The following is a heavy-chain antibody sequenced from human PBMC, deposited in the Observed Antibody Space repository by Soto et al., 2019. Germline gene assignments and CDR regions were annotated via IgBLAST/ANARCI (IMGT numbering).Heavy chain of an antibody. Sequence: GGSLRLSCAASGFTVSVNYMNWVRQAPGKGLEWVSLVDSRGSTYYADSVKGRFTISRDNSKNSLYLEMNSLRAEDTAVYYCARESEDLTSNFDYWGQGTLVTVSS. CDR1: GFTVSVNY. J-gene: IGHJ4*02. CDR2: VDSRGST. CDR3: ARESEDLTSNFDY. V-gene: IGHV3-53*01.